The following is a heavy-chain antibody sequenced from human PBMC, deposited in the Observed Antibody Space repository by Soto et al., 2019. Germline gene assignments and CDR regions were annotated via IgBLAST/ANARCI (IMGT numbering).Heavy chain of an antibody. Sequence: SGGSLRLSCAASGFTFSSYGMHWVRQAPGKGLEWVAVISYDGSNKYYADSVKGRFTISRDNSKNTLYLQMNSLRAEDTAVYYCAKERGYSIYYYYGMDVWGQGTTVTVSS. CDR2: ISYDGSNK. CDR1: GFTFSSYG. V-gene: IGHV3-30*18. D-gene: IGHD2-15*01. CDR3: AKERGYSIYYYYGMDV. J-gene: IGHJ6*02.